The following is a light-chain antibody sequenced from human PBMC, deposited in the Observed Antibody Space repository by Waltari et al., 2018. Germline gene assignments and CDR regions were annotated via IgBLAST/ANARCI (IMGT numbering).Light chain of an antibody. CDR3: FSAADNNWV. CDR1: LLAKKY. V-gene: IGLV3-27*01. Sequence: SYELTQPSSVSVSPGQTAQIHRSGDLLAKKYARWFQQKPGQAPLLLIYEDRERPSEIPGRFSGSSSGTTVTLTITGAHVDDEADYYCFSAADNNWVFGGGTKLTVL. J-gene: IGLJ3*02. CDR2: EDR.